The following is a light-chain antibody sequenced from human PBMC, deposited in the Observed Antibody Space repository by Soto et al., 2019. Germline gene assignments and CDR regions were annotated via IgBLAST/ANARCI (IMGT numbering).Light chain of an antibody. CDR1: SSDIGVYNY. CDR2: DVT. V-gene: IGLV2-14*01. J-gene: IGLJ2*01. CDR3: TSYRGSGIFEV. Sequence: QSALTQPASVSGSPGQSITISCTGTSSDIGVYNYVSWYQQHPGKAPKLMIYDVTKRPSGVSNRFSGSKSGNTASLTISGLQTEDEADYYCTSYRGSGIFEVFGGGTKLT.